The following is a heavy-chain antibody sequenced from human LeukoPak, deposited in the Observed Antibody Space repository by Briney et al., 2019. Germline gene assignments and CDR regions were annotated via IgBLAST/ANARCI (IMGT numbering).Heavy chain of an antibody. CDR3: ARGYSSGWYYFGY. CDR2: IYTSGST. D-gene: IGHD6-19*01. CDR1: GGSISSGSYD. V-gene: IGHV4-61*02. Sequence: SETLSLTCTVSGGSISSGSYDWSWIRQPAGKGLEWSGRIYTSGSTNYNPSLQSRVPISVDTSNNQFSLKPGSVTAADTAVYYCARGYSSGWYYFGYWGQGTLVTVSS. J-gene: IGHJ4*02.